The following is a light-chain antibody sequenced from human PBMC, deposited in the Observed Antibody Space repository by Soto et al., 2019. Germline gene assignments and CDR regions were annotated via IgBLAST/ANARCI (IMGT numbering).Light chain of an antibody. CDR3: SSFTSDRIYV. CDR1: HSDIGTYDY. V-gene: IGLV2-14*03. CDR2: GVT. J-gene: IGLJ1*01. Sequence: QSALTQPTSVSGSPGQSITISCTGNHSDIGTYDYVSWYQQHPGRAPRLLIYGVTTRPSGISDRFSASKSGLTASLTISGLQPEDEADYYCSSFTSDRIYVFGPGTKLTVL.